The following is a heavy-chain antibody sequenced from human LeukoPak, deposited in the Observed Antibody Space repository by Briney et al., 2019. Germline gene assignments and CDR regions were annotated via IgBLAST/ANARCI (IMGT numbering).Heavy chain of an antibody. CDR2: IYYSGST. D-gene: IGHD6-13*01. V-gene: IGHV4-59*01. CDR3: ARTAAAPYYYSYYMDV. Sequence: SETLSLTCTVSGGSISSYYWSWMRQPPGKGLEWIGYIYYSGSTNYNPSLKSRVTISVDTSKNQFSLKLSSVTAADTAVYYCARTAAAPYYYSYYMDVWGKGTTVTVSS. CDR1: GGSISSYY. J-gene: IGHJ6*03.